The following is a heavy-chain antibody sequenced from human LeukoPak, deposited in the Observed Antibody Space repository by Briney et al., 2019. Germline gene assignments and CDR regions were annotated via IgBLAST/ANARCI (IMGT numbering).Heavy chain of an antibody. CDR1: GDSFSSYY. J-gene: IGHJ4*02. V-gene: IGHV4-59*08. CDR3: ARRPHNWRFDY. Sequence: SETLSLTCTVSGDSFSSYYWSWIRQPPGKGLEWIGHIYNRGNTHYNPSLKSRVTISVDTSKNQFSLALNSVTAADTAVFYCARRPHNWRFDYWGQGTLVTVSS. CDR2: IYNRGNT. D-gene: IGHD1-20*01.